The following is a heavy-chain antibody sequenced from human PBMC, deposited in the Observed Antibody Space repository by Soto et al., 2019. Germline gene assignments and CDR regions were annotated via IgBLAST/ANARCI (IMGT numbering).Heavy chain of an antibody. Sequence: GGSLRLSCAASGFTFSSYAMSWVRQAPGKGLEWVSAISGNGGSTYYADSVKGRFTISRDNSKNTLYLQMNSLRAEDTAVYYCAKGVSCSSTSCHNFDYWGQGTLVTVSS. CDR3: AKGVSCSSTSCHNFDY. D-gene: IGHD2-2*01. CDR2: ISGNGGST. V-gene: IGHV3-23*01. CDR1: GFTFSSYA. J-gene: IGHJ4*02.